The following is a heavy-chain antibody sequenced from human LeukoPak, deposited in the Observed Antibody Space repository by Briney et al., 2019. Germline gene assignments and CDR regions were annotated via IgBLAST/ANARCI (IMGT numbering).Heavy chain of an antibody. D-gene: IGHD3-22*01. CDR2: INHSGST. CDR1: GGSFSGYY. J-gene: IGHJ1*01. Sequence: SETLSLTCAVYGGSFSGYYWSWIRQPPGKGLEWIGEINHSGSTNYNPSLKSRVTLSVDTSKNQFSLKLSSVTAADTAVYYCAVGRGGYYLNFQHWGQGTLVTVSS. V-gene: IGHV4-34*01. CDR3: AVGRGGYYLNFQH.